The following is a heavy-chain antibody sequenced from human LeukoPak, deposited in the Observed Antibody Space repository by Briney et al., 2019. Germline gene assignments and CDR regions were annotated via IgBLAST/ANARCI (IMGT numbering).Heavy chain of an antibody. V-gene: IGHV1-3*01. Sequence: ASVTVSCKASGYTFTSYAMHWVRQAPGQRLEWMGWINAGNGNTKYSQKFQGRVTITRDTSASTAYMELSSLRSEDTAVYYCARYCSGGSCYPGVFDYWGQGTLVTVSS. CDR3: ARYCSGGSCYPGVFDY. CDR2: INAGNGNT. J-gene: IGHJ4*02. D-gene: IGHD2-15*01. CDR1: GYTFTSYA.